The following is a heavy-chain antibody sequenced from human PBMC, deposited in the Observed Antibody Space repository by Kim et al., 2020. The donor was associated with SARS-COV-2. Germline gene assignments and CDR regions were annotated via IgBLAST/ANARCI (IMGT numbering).Heavy chain of an antibody. Sequence: SETLSLTCTVSGGSISSSSYYWGWIRQPPGKGLEWIGSIYYSGSTYYNPSLKSRVTISVDTSKNQFSLKLSSVTAADTAVYYCARAYYYDSSGSFDYWGQETLVTVSS. V-gene: IGHV4-39*07. CDR2: IYYSGST. D-gene: IGHD3-22*01. CDR3: ARAYYYDSSGSFDY. CDR1: GGSISSSSYY. J-gene: IGHJ4*02.